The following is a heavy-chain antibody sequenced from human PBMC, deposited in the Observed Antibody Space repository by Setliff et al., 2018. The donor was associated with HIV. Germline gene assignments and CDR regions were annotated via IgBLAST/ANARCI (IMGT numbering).Heavy chain of an antibody. Sequence: ASVKVSCKASGGTFTSSAISWVRQARGQGLEWMGAIIPHFDAPQYAQKFQGRVTITADQSTSTAYMELSGLTSEDKAVYYCASPRLDWSFSHFDYWGQGTPVTVSS. CDR3: ASPRLDWSFSHFDY. V-gene: IGHV1-69*13. J-gene: IGHJ4*02. CDR1: GGTFTSSA. CDR2: IIPHFDAP. D-gene: IGHD3-9*01.